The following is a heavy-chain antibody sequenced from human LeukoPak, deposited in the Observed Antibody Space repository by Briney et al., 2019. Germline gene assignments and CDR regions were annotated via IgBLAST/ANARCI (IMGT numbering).Heavy chain of an antibody. D-gene: IGHD6-13*01. J-gene: IGHJ3*02. CDR1: GYTFTGYY. CDR3: ARVSIAAIHDAFDI. CDR2: INPNSGGT. Sequence: ASVKVSCKASGYTFTGYYMHWVRQAPGQGLEWMGWINPNSGGTNYAQKFQGRVTMTRDTSISTAYMEQSRLRSDDTAVYYCARVSIAAIHDAFDIWGQGTMVTVSS. V-gene: IGHV1-2*02.